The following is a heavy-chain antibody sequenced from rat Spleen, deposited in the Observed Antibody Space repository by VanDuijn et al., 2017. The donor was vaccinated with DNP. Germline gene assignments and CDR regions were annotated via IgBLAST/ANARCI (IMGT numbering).Heavy chain of an antibody. J-gene: IGHJ3*01. CDR3: AWTTTRDWFAY. D-gene: IGHD1-10*01. V-gene: IGHV6-6*01. CDR2: IKAKSNNYAT. Sequence: EVQVLESGGGLVQPGNSLKLSCATSGFTFSTAWMYWYRQFPEKRLEWVARIKAKSNNYATDYTESVKGRFTISRDDSKSSIYLQMNNLKEEDTAIYYCAWTTTRDWFAYWGQGTLVTVSS. CDR1: GFTFSTAW.